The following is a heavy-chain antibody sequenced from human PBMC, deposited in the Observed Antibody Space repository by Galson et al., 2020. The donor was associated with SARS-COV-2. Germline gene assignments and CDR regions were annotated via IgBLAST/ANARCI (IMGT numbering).Heavy chain of an antibody. CDR3: ARDTYDSSGLGINHYYYYGMDV. CDR1: GFTFSSYW. V-gene: IGHV3-7*01. D-gene: IGHD3-22*01. Sequence: GASLKISCAASGFTFSSYWMSWVRQAPGKGLEWVANIKQDGSEKYYVDSVKGRFTISRDNAKNSLYLQMNSLRAEDTAVYYCARDTYDSSGLGINHYYYYGMDVWGQGTTVTVSS. J-gene: IGHJ6*02. CDR2: IKQDGSEK.